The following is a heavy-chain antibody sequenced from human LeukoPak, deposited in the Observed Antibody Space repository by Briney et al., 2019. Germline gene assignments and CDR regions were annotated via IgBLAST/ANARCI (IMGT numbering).Heavy chain of an antibody. Sequence: SVKVSCKASGGTFSSYAISWVRQAPGQGLEWMGGIIPIFGTANYAQKFQGRVTITADESTSTAYMELSSLRSEDTAVYYCTRDDVSGSYFFNWGQGTLVTVSS. J-gene: IGHJ4*02. V-gene: IGHV1-69*13. CDR3: TRDDVSGSYFFN. D-gene: IGHD1-26*01. CDR2: IIPIFGTA. CDR1: GGTFSSYA.